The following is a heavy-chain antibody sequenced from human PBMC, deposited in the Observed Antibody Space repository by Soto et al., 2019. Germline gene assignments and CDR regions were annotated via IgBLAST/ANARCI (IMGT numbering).Heavy chain of an antibody. V-gene: IGHV3-23*01. CDR2: ISGSGGST. D-gene: IGHD6-6*01. J-gene: IGHJ6*02. CDR3: AKSTLRARSHYYYGMDV. CDR1: GFTFSSYA. Sequence: GGSLRLSCAASGFTFSSYAMSWVRQAPGKGLEWVSAISGSGGSTYYADSVKGRFTISRDNSKNTLYLQMNSLRAEDTAVYYCAKSTLRARSHYYYGMDVWGQGTTVTVSS.